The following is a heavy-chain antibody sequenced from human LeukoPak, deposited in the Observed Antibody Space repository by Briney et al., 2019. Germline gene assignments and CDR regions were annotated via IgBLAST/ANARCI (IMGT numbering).Heavy chain of an antibody. CDR2: IKSKTDGGTT. D-gene: IGHD1-26*01. J-gene: IGHJ4*02. Sequence: GGSLRLSCAASGFTISNAWMRWVRQAPGKGLEWVGRIKSKTDGGTTDYAAPVKGRFTISRDDSKNTLYLQMNSLKTEDTAVYYCTTGKWELLLFDYWGQGTLVTVSS. CDR1: GFTISNAW. V-gene: IGHV3-15*01. CDR3: TTGKWELLLFDY.